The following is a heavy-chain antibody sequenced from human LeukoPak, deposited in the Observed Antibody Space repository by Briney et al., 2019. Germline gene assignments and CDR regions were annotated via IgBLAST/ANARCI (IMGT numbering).Heavy chain of an antibody. J-gene: IGHJ1*01. CDR1: GYSFTSYW. CDR3: ARLPGLTAADSSGWYVGYFQH. CDR2: IYPGDSDT. D-gene: IGHD6-19*01. Sequence: KTGESLKISCKGSGYSFTSYWIDWVRQMPGKGLEWMGIIYPGDSDTRYSPSFQGQVTISADKSISTAYLQWSSLKASDTAMYYCARLPGLTAADSSGWYVGYFQHWGQGTLVTVSS. V-gene: IGHV5-51*01.